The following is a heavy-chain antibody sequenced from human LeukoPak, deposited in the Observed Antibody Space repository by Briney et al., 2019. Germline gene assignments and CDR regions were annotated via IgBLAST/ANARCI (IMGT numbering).Heavy chain of an antibody. CDR3: ARDSGGDTYNDYFDS. V-gene: IGHV3-64*01. CDR2: INYNGDST. D-gene: IGHD5-24*01. Sequence: AGGSLRLSCAASGFSFNTYVMRWVRQAPGKGLEYVSAINYNGDSTYYANSVKGRSITSRDNSNKTLFLQMGSLRAEDTAVYYCARDSGGDTYNDYFDSWGQGTLVTVSS. J-gene: IGHJ4*02. CDR1: GFSFNTYV.